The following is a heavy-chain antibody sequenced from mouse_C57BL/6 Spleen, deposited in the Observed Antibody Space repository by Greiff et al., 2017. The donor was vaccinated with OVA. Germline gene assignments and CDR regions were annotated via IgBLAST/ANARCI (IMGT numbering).Heavy chain of an antibody. CDR3: ARGLGSYYFDY. V-gene: IGHV1-50*01. Sequence: QVHVKQPGAELVKPGASVKLSCKASGYTFTSYWMQWVKQRPGQGLEWIGEIDPSDSYTNYNQKFKGKATLTVDTSSSTAYMQLSSLTSEDSAVYYCARGLGSYYFDYWGQGTTLTVSS. J-gene: IGHJ2*01. D-gene: IGHD4-1*01. CDR1: GYTFTSYW. CDR2: IDPSDSYT.